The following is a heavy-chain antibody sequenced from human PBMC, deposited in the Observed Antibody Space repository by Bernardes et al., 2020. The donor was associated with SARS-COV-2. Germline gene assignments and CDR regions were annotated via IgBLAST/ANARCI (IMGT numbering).Heavy chain of an antibody. Sequence: ASVKVSCRASGYTFTTYGISWVRQAPGQGLEWMGWVSNNDNDYTRYAQRLQGRVTMTTDTSTSTVFMELRSLRSDDTAMFYCVRDRGYQPDTFDVWGQGTKVTVSS. CDR3: VRDRGYQPDTFDV. V-gene: IGHV1-18*01. J-gene: IGHJ3*01. CDR2: VSNNDNDYT. CDR1: GYTFTTYG. D-gene: IGHD2-2*01.